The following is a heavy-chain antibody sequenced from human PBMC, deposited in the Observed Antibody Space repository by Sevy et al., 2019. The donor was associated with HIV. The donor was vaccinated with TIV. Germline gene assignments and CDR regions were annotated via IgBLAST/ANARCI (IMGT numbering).Heavy chain of an antibody. J-gene: IGHJ6*02. D-gene: IGHD3-9*01. CDR2: MSYDGRNK. Sequence: GGSLRLSCAVSGIIFTTSGMHWVRQAPGKGLEWVAVMSYDGRNKFYGDSVKGRFTISRDNSKNILYLQMNSLRVEDTAVYYCAKDFTGYNGMDVWGQGTMVTVSS. CDR1: GIIFTTSG. CDR3: AKDFTGYNGMDV. V-gene: IGHV3-30*18.